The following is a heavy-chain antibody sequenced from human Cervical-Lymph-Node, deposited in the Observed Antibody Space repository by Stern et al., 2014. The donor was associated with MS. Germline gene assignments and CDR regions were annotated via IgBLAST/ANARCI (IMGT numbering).Heavy chain of an antibody. V-gene: IGHV4-4*02. CDR3: AKEGRVSRFDS. J-gene: IGHJ4*02. D-gene: IGHD6-13*01. CDR2: IYHAGNI. Sequence: QVQLVESGPGLVKHSGTLSLTCAVSGASIGSSHWWSWVRQPPGKGLEWIGEIYHAGNINYTPSHKSRVTISLDKSKNQFSRRLNSVTAADTAIYYCAKEGRVSRFDSWGQGTLVTVSS. CDR1: GASIGSSHW.